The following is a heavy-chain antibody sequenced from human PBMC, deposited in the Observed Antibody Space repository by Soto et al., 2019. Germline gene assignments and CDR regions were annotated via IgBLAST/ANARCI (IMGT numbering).Heavy chain of an antibody. CDR2: IYYSGST. D-gene: IGHD2-2*01. J-gene: IGHJ5*01. V-gene: IGHV4-59*01. Sequence: PSETLSLTCTVSGGSISSYYWSWIRQPPGKGLEWIGYIYYSGSTNYNPSLKSRVTISVDTSKNQFSLKLSSVTAADTAVYYCATGTRVEPGWVDPWGQGTLVTVSS. CDR1: GGSISSYY. CDR3: ATGTRVEPGWVDP.